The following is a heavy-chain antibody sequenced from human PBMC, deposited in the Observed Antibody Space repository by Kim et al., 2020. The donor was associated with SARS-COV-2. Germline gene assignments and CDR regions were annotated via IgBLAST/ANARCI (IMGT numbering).Heavy chain of an antibody. CDR3: ARSAGPYDYYFDY. D-gene: IGHD3-16*01. Sequence: YAPSFQSQVTISADKSTTTAYLQWSSLKASDTAMYYCARSAGPYDYYFDYWGQGTLVTVSS. V-gene: IGHV5-51*01. J-gene: IGHJ4*02.